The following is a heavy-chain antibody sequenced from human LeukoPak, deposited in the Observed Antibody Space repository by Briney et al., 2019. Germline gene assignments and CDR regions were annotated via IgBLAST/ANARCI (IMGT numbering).Heavy chain of an antibody. V-gene: IGHV3-21*04. CDR3: AKGGQTDRFDY. J-gene: IGHJ4*02. D-gene: IGHD5-12*01. CDR1: GFSFSSYS. CDR2: ISSGTGSYI. Sequence: GGSLRLSCVASGFSFSSYSMNWVRQAPGKGLEWVSTISSGTGSYIYYADSVKGRFTISRDNSKSTLYLQMNSLRAEDTAVFYCAKGGQTDRFDYWGQGALVTVSS.